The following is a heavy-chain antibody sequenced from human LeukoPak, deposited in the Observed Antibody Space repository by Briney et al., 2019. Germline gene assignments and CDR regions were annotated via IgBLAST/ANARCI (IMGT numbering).Heavy chain of an antibody. J-gene: IGHJ5*02. CDR1: GFNLSRFV. CDR3: AKGASPEGPHDHMAVAGP. Sequence: GGSLRLSRAAPGFNLSRFVVSWAPPAPGKGLEGVPAISGSGGRTYSPASVTGRFTISRDNSKNTLYLQMNSLRAEDTAVYYCAKGASPEGPHDHMAVAGPWGQGTLVTVSS. CDR2: ISGSGGRT. V-gene: IGHV3-23*01. D-gene: IGHD6-19*01.